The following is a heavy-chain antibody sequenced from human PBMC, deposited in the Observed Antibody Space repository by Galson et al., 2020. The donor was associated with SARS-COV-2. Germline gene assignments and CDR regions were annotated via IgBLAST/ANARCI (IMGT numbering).Heavy chain of an antibody. CDR1: AGSISYGCFY. Sequence: SETLSLTCIVSAGSISYGCFYCGWLRQPPGKGLEWVGTIYYSGSTHYNPSLKSRVTISVDTSKNQFSLKLSSVTAADTAAYDCARLGDRGGYHSLLDRWGQGTVVIVSS. J-gene: IGHJ5*02. CDR2: IYYSGST. V-gene: IGHV4-39*01. D-gene: IGHD5-12*01. CDR3: ARLGDRGGYHSLLDR.